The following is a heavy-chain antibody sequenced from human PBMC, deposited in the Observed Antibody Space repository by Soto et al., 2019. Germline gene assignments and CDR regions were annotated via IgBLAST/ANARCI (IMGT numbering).Heavy chain of an antibody. V-gene: IGHV1-3*01. CDR3: ARDFGGGYTYFDY. J-gene: IGHJ4*03. Sequence: ASVKVSCKASGYTFTSYAMHLVSQAPGQRLEWMGWINAGNGNTKYSQKFQGRVTMTRDTSTTTVYMELSSLRSEDTAIYYCARDFGGGYTYFDYWGQGTMVTVSS. D-gene: IGHD5-18*01. CDR2: INAGNGNT. CDR1: GYTFTSYA.